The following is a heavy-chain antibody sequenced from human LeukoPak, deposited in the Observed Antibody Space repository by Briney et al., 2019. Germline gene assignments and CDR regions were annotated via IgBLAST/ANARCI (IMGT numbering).Heavy chain of an antibody. CDR3: ARETEPLNWNDAGGGQLDYMDV. CDR2: TYYRSKWYN. CDR1: GDSVSSNSAA. D-gene: IGHD1-1*01. Sequence: SQTLSLTCAISGDSVSSNSAAWNWIRQSPSRGLEWLGRTYYRSKWYNDYAVSVKSRITINPDTSKNQFSLQLNSVTPEDTAVYYCARETEPLNWNDAGGGQLDYMDVWGKGTTVTVSS. V-gene: IGHV6-1*01. J-gene: IGHJ6*03.